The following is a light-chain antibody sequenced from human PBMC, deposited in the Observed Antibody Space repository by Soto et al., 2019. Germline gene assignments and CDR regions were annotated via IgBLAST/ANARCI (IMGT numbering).Light chain of an antibody. Sequence: IVMTQSPDSLAVSLGERATINCKSSQSVLYRSNNQNYLAWYQHRPGQPPRLLIYWSSTRESGVPDRFSGSGSGTDFTLTISSLQAEDVAVYYCQQYYTSPWTFGQGTKVEIK. CDR3: QQYYTSPWT. V-gene: IGKV4-1*01. CDR2: WSS. J-gene: IGKJ1*01. CDR1: QSVLYRSNNQNY.